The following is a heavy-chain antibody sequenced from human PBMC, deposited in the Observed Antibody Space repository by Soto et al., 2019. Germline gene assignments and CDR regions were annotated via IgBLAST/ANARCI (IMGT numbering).Heavy chain of an antibody. CDR1: GGSISSYY. D-gene: IGHD3-3*01. CDR3: ARMGDFWSGYSLYDYYYYMDV. V-gene: IGHV4-59*01. J-gene: IGHJ6*03. Sequence: SETLSLTCTVSGGSISSYYWSWIRQPPGKGLEWIGYIYYSGSTNYNPSLKSRVTISVDTSKNQFSLKLSSVTAADTAVYYCARMGDFWSGYSLYDYYYYMDVWGKGTTVTVSS. CDR2: IYYSGST.